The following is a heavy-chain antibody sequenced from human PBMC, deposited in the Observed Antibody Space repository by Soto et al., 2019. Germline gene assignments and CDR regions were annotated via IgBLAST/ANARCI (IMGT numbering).Heavy chain of an antibody. CDR2: MSYDGSNK. CDR3: AREPDYSFDY. Sequence: SMRLSFAASGFIFSIYGMHWVRQAPGKGLEWVAVMSYDGSNKYYADSVKGRFTISRDNSKNTLYLQMNSLRGEDTAVYYRAREPDYSFDYWGQGTLVTVSS. CDR1: GFIFSIYG. V-gene: IGHV3-30*03. D-gene: IGHD4-4*01. J-gene: IGHJ4*02.